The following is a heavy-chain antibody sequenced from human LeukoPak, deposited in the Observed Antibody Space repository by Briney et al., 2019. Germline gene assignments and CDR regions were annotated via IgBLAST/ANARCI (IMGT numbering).Heavy chain of an antibody. CDR2: IYYSGST. CDR3: VGQRGRRVWFDP. V-gene: IGHV4-59*08. CDR1: GASISGYY. D-gene: IGHD3-10*01. Sequence: SETLSLTCTVSGASISGYYLSWIRQPPGKGLEWIGYIYYSGSTNYNPSSLSRVTISLTTSNNQYSLRLRSVTAADTAVYYCVGQRGRRVWFDPWGQGTLVTVS. J-gene: IGHJ5*02.